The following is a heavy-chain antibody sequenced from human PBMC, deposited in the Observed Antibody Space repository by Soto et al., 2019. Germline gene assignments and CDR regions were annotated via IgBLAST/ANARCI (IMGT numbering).Heavy chain of an antibody. V-gene: IGHV3-23*01. J-gene: IGHJ6*02. D-gene: IGHD1-1*01. Sequence: EVQLLESGGGLVQPGGSLRLSCAASGFTVSTYAMNWVRQAPGNGLEWVSAISGSGGSIHYADSVNGRFTISRDNSKNTLYLQMNSLRDEDTAVYHCVKGYWKGDVWGQGTTVTVSS. CDR2: ISGSGGSI. CDR3: VKGYWKGDV. CDR1: GFTVSTYA.